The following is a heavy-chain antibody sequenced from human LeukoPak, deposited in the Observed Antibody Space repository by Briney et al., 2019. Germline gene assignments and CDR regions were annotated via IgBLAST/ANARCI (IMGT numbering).Heavy chain of an antibody. CDR2: ISTYNGNT. CDR3: ARDCHVDCSTRL. Sequence: ASVKVSCKASGYTFTSYAMHWVRQAPGQGLEWMGWISTYNGNTNYAQNIQGRVTMTSDTSTSTAYMELRSLRSDDTAVYYCARDCHVDCSTRLWGQGTLVTVSS. V-gene: IGHV1-18*01. D-gene: IGHD2-2*01. J-gene: IGHJ4*02. CDR1: GYTFTSYA.